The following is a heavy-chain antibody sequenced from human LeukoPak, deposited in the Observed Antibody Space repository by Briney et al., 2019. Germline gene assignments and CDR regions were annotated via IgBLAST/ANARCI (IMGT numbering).Heavy chain of an antibody. V-gene: IGHV3-49*03. D-gene: IGHD6-13*01. CDR2: IRSKAYGGTT. CDR1: GFTFGDYA. CDR3: TGVIAAAGYYFDY. Sequence: GGSLRLSCTASGFTFGDYAMSWFRQAPGKGLEWVGFIRSKAYGGTTEYAASVKGRFTISRDDSKSIAYLQMNSLKTEDTAVYYCTGVIAAAGYYFDYWGQGTLVTVSS. J-gene: IGHJ4*02.